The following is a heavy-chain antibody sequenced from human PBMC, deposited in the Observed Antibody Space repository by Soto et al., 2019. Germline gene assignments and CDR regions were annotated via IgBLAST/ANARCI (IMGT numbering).Heavy chain of an antibody. Sequence: SETLSLTCTVSGGSISSYYWSWIRQPPGKGLEWIGYIYYSGSTNYNPSLKSRVTISVDTSKNQFSLKLSSVTAADTAVYYCARDHGGYDSYYGMDVWGQGTTVTVSS. CDR3: ARDHGGYDSYYGMDV. CDR2: IYYSGST. D-gene: IGHD5-12*01. V-gene: IGHV4-59*01. CDR1: GGSISSYY. J-gene: IGHJ6*02.